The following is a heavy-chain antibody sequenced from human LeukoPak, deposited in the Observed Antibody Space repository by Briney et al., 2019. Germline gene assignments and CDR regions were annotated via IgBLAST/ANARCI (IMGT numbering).Heavy chain of an antibody. CDR3: ANHYGGKRYYGLDV. CDR1: GFSFSNNA. V-gene: IGHV3-23*01. Sequence: GGSLRLSCAASGFSFSNNAMSWVRQAPGKGLEWVSALSGSGISTYYADFVEGRFTISRDNSKNTLYLQMNSLRADDTAVYYCANHYGGKRYYGLDVWGQGTTVTVSS. CDR2: LSGSGIST. J-gene: IGHJ6*02. D-gene: IGHD4-23*01.